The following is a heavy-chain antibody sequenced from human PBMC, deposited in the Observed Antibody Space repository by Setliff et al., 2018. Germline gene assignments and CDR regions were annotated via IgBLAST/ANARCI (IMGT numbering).Heavy chain of an antibody. Sequence: PSETLSLTCTVSGASMRSGTFYWSWIRLHPGKGLEWIGFIYHDGNPKFNPSVNYNPSLKSRVTMSIDKSKNQFSLKLSSVTAADTAVYYCASGGHLHPNWFDPWGQGTLVTVSS. CDR3: ASGGHLHPNWFDP. V-gene: IGHV4-31*03. CDR1: GASMRSGTFY. J-gene: IGHJ5*02. D-gene: IGHD3-16*01. CDR2: IYHDGNP.